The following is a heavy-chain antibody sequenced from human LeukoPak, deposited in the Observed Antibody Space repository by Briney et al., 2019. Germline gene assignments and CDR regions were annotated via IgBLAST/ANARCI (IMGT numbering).Heavy chain of an antibody. CDR3: AREESGPYNWFDP. V-gene: IGHV4-61*02. J-gene: IGHJ5*02. D-gene: IGHD2-15*01. CDR1: GGSISSGSYY. CDR2: IYTSGST. Sequence: TSETLSLTCTVSGGSISSGSYYWSWIRQPAGKGLEWIGRIYTSGSTNYNPSLKSRVTMSVDTSKNQFSLKLSSVTAADTAVYYCAREESGPYNWFDPWGQGTLVTVSP.